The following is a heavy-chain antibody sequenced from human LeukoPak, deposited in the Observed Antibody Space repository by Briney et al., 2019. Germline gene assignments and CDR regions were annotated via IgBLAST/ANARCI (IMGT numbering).Heavy chain of an antibody. CDR1: GFTFSNAW. CDR3: TTVEGVLAAFYYYYYYYMDV. D-gene: IGHD2-2*01. Sequence: GGSLRLSCAASGFTFSNAWMSWVRQAPGKGLEWVGRIKSKTDGGTTDYAAPVKGRFTISRDDSKNTLYLQMNSLKTEDTAVYYCTTVEGVLAAFYYYYYYYMDVWGKGTTVTVSS. J-gene: IGHJ6*03. CDR2: IKSKTDGGTT. V-gene: IGHV3-15*01.